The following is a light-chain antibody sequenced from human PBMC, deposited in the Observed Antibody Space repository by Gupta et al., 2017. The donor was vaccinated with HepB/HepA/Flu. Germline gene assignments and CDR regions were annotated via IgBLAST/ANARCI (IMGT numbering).Light chain of an antibody. CDR2: EDT. V-gene: IGLV3-21*02. CDR3: QVWDSRLDHQV. Sequence: SYVLTQPPSVSVAPGQTARITCGGNNIGSKSVQWYQQKAGPAPVLVVYEDTDRPSGIPERFSGSNAGDTATLTISRVEAGDEADYYCQVWDSRLDHQVFGRGTKVTVL. CDR1: NIGSKS. J-gene: IGLJ1*01.